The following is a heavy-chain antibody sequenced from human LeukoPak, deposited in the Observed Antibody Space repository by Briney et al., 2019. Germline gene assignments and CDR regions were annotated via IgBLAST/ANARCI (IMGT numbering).Heavy chain of an antibody. CDR3: TTCSSGWYCYYYYGMDV. Sequence: GGSLRPSCAASGFTFSNAWMSWVRQAPGKGLEWVGRIKSKTDGGTTDYAAPVKGRFTISRDDSKNTLYLQMNSLKTEDTAVYYCTTCSSGWYCYYYYGMDVWGQGTTVTVSS. J-gene: IGHJ6*02. V-gene: IGHV3-15*01. CDR1: GFTFSNAW. D-gene: IGHD6-19*01. CDR2: IKSKTDGGTT.